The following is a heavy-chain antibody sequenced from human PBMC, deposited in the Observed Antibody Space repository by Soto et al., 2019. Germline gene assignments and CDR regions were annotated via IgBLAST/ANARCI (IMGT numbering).Heavy chain of an antibody. CDR2: MNPNSGNT. D-gene: IGHD3-10*01. CDR3: ARGINYYDSGDDAFDI. CDR1: GYTFTSYD. Sequence: QVQLVQSGAEVKKPGASVKVSCKASGYTFTSYDINWVRQATGQGLEWMGWMNPNSGNTGHAQKCQGRVPMTRNTSISTAYMELSSLRSEDTAGYYCARGINYYDSGDDAFDIWGQGTMVTVSS. V-gene: IGHV1-8*01. J-gene: IGHJ3*02.